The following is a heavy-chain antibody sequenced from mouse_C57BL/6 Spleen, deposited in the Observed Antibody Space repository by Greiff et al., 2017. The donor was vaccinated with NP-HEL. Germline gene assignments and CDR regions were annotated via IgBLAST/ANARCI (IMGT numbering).Heavy chain of an antibody. CDR1: GYTFTDYY. J-gene: IGHJ4*01. D-gene: IGHD1-1*01. CDR3: ARCDYYGSSYDAMDY. V-gene: IGHV1-19*01. Sequence: EVKLMESGPVLVKPGASVKMSCKASGYTFTDYYMNWVKQSHGKSLEWIGVINPYNGGTSYNQKFKGKATLTVDKSSSTAYMELNSLTSEDSAVYYCARCDYYGSSYDAMDYWGQGTSVTVSS. CDR2: INPYNGGT.